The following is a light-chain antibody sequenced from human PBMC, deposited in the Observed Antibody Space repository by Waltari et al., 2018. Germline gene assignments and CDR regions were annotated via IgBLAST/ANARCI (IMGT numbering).Light chain of an antibody. CDR1: QSVGSN. J-gene: IGKJ1*01. CDR3: QQYNNWPPWT. V-gene: IGKV3-15*01. CDR2: GAS. Sequence: ETVMTQSPATLSVSPGERATLPCRASQSVGSNLAWYQQKPGQAPRLLIYGASTRATGIPARFSGSGSGTEFTLTISSLQSEDFAVYYCQQYNNWPPWTFGQGTKVEIK.